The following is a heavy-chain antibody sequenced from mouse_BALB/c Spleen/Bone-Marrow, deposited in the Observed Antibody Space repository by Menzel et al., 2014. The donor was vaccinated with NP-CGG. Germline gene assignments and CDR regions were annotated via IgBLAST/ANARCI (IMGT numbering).Heavy chain of an antibody. J-gene: IGHJ3*01. D-gene: IGHD3-2*01. CDR2: INPSTGYT. Sequence: VKLQESGAELAKPGASVKMSCKASGCTFTSYWMHWVKQRPGQGLEWIGYINPSTGYTEHNQRFKDKATLTADKSSSTAYMQLSSLTSEDSAVYYCARRGDSSGYPFAYWGQGTLVTVSA. CDR1: GCTFTSYW. V-gene: IGHV1-7*01. CDR3: ARRGDSSGYPFAY.